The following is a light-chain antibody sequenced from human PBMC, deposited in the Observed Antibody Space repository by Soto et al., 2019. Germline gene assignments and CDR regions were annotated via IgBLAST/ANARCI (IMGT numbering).Light chain of an antibody. CDR2: DVT. Sequence: QSALTQPASVSGSPGQSITISCTGTSSDVGGYNYVSWYQQHPGQAPKLMIYDVTNRPSGVSARFSGSKSGNTASLTISGLQAEDEADYYCCSYVGATTYVFGTGTKLTVL. J-gene: IGLJ1*01. CDR3: CSYVGATTYV. V-gene: IGLV2-14*03. CDR1: SSDVGGYNY.